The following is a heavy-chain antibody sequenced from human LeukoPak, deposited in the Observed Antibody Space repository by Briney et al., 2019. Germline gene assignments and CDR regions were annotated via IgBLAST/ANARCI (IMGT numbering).Heavy chain of an antibody. Sequence: SVKVSCKASGGTFSSYAISWVRQAPGQGLEWMGGIIPIFGTANYAQKFQGRVTITTDESTSTAYMELSSLRSEDTAVYYCARGYCSSTSCPNPNWYFDLWGRGTLVTVSS. CDR1: GGTFSSYA. CDR3: ARGYCSSTSCPNPNWYFDL. J-gene: IGHJ2*01. D-gene: IGHD2-2*01. CDR2: IIPIFGTA. V-gene: IGHV1-69*05.